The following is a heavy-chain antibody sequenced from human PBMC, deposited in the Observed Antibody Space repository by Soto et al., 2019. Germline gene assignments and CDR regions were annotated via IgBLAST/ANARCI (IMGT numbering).Heavy chain of an antibody. CDR3: ARDNWNYGGSDY. D-gene: IGHD1-7*01. CDR2: IWYDGSNK. Sequence: QVQLVESGGGVVQPGRSLRLSCAASGFTFSSYGMHWVRQAPGKGLEWVAVIWYDGSNKYYADSVKGRFTISRDNSNNTLYLQMNSLRAEDTAVYYCARDNWNYGGSDYWGQGTLVTVSS. J-gene: IGHJ4*02. V-gene: IGHV3-33*01. CDR1: GFTFSSYG.